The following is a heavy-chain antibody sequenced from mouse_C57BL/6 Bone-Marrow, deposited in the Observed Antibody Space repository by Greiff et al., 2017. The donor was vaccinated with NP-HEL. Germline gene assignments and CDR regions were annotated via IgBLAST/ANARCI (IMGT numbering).Heavy chain of an antibody. V-gene: IGHV7-3*01. J-gene: IGHJ4*01. CDR2: IRNKANGYTT. D-gene: IGHD1-1*01. CDR1: GFTFTDYY. Sequence: EVKLMESGGGLVQPGGSLSLSCAASGFTFTDYYMSWVRQPPGKALEWLGFIRNKANGYTTEYSAFVKGRFTISRDNSQSILYLQMNALRAEDSATYYCARSSYYYGSSSYAMDYWGQGTSVTVSS. CDR3: ARSSYYYGSSSYAMDY.